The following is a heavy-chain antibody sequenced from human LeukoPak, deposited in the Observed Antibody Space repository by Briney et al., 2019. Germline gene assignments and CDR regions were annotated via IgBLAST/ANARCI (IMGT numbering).Heavy chain of an antibody. D-gene: IGHD2-2*01. V-gene: IGHV3-11*01. Sequence: PGGSLRLSCAASGFTFSDYYMSWIRQAPGKGLEWVLYISSSGSTIYYADSVKGRFTISRDNAKNSLYLHMNSLRAEDTAVYYCARGAGLPAAIGDYFDYWGQGTLVTVSS. CDR2: ISSSGSTI. CDR3: ARGAGLPAAIGDYFDY. J-gene: IGHJ4*02. CDR1: GFTFSDYY.